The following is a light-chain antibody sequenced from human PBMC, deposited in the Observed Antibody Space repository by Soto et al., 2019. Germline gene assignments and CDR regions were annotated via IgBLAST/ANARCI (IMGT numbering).Light chain of an antibody. CDR2: TNS. CDR3: AAWDDSLNGWV. V-gene: IGLV1-44*01. Sequence: QSVLTQPPSASGTPGQRVTISCSGSSSNIGSNPANWYQQLPGTAPKLLLYTNSQRPSGVPDRFSGSKSGTSASLAISGLQSEDEADYYCAAWDDSLNGWVFGGGTKLTVL. J-gene: IGLJ3*02. CDR1: SSNIGSNP.